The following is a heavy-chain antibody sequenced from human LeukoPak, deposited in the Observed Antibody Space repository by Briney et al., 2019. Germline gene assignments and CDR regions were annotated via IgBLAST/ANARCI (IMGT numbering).Heavy chain of an antibody. CDR2: ISKSGDHT. CDR3: ATSWGPDTSAFRWGRDGMDV. V-gene: IGHV3-23*01. CDR1: GFTFNSYA. Sequence: GGSLRLSCAVSGFTFNSYAMSWVRQAPGKGLEWVSAISKSGDHTYYAASAKGRLTIYRDNSKNTQYLQMNSLRAEDTAVYYCATSWGPDTSAFRWGRDGMDVWGQGTTVIVS. D-gene: IGHD3-16*01. J-gene: IGHJ6*02.